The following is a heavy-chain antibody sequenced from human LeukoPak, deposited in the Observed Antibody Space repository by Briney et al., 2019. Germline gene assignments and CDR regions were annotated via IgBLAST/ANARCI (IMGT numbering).Heavy chain of an antibody. CDR3: ARAGERITLVRGVLRYYYMDV. J-gene: IGHJ6*03. V-gene: IGHV1-46*01. CDR1: GYTFTGYY. D-gene: IGHD3-10*01. Sequence: ASVKVPCKASGYTFTGYYMHWVRQAPGQGLEWMGIINPSDGGTSYAQKFQGRVTMTRDMSTSTVYMEVSSLRSEDTAVYNCARAGERITLVRGVLRYYYMDVWGIGTTVTVSS. CDR2: INPSDGGT.